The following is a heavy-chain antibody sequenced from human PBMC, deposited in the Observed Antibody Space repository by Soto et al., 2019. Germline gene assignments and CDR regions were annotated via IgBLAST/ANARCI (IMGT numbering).Heavy chain of an antibody. CDR2: ISYDGSNK. CDR1: VFTFSSYA. J-gene: IGHJ4*02. D-gene: IGHD2-2*01. CDR3: ARGPSSLTRFDY. V-gene: IGHV3-30-3*01. Sequence: GALRLSCAAPVFTFSSYAMHWVRQAPGKGLEWVAVISYDGSNKYHADSVKGRFTISRDNSKNTLYLQMNSLRAEDTAVYYCARGPSSLTRFDYWGQGTLVTVSS.